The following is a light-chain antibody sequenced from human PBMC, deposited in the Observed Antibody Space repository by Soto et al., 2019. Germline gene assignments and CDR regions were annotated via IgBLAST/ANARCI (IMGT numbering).Light chain of an antibody. Sequence: QSVLTQPPSASGTPGQRVTISCTGSRSNIGSNPVNWYQQLPGTAPKLPIDSNNQRPSGVPDRFSGSRSGTSASLAISGLQSEDEADYYCAAWDDSLYGRVFGTGTKLTVL. CDR2: SNN. CDR1: RSNIGSNP. V-gene: IGLV1-44*01. J-gene: IGLJ1*01. CDR3: AAWDDSLYGRV.